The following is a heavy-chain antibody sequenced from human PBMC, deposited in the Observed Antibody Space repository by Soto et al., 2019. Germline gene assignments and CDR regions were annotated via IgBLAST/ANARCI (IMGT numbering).Heavy chain of an antibody. CDR2: INHSGST. J-gene: IGHJ5*02. CDR3: ARAGSSSRWFDP. Sequence: ASETLSLTCAVYGGSFSGYYWSWIRQPPGKGLEWIGEINHSGSTTYNPSLKSRVTISVDTSKNQFSLKLSSVTAADTAVYYCARAGSSSRWFDPWGQGTLVTVSS. CDR1: GGSFSGYY. V-gene: IGHV4-34*01. D-gene: IGHD6-6*01.